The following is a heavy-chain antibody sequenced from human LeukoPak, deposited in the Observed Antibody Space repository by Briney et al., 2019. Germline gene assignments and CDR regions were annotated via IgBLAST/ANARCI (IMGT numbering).Heavy chain of an antibody. V-gene: IGHV3-23*01. CDR3: AKIRGAAAVGTSSDFDY. CDR1: GFTFSRYA. J-gene: IGHJ4*02. D-gene: IGHD6-13*01. CDR2: ISGSGGST. Sequence: QPGGSLRLSCAASGFTFSRYAMSWVRQAPGKGLEWVSAISGSGGSTFYADSVKGRFTISRDNSKNTLLLPLNSLRAEDTAVYYCAKIRGAAAVGTSSDFDYWGQGTLVTVSS.